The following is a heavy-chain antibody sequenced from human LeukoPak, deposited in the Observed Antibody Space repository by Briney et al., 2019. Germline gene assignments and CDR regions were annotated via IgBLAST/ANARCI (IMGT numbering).Heavy chain of an antibody. V-gene: IGHV4-4*07. J-gene: IGHJ5*02. CDR2: IYTSGST. Sequence: KPSETLSLTCTVSGGSISSYYWSWIRQPAGKGLEWIGRIYTSGSTNYNPSLKSRVTISVDTSKNLFSLKLSSVTAADTAVYYCARDKQQLVANWFDPWGQGTLVTVSS. CDR3: ARDKQQLVANWFDP. CDR1: GGSISSYY. D-gene: IGHD6-13*01.